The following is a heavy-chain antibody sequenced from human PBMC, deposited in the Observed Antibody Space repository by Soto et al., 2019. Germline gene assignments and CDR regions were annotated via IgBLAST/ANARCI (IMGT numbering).Heavy chain of an antibody. CDR3: AVVPPPRAFDI. D-gene: IGHD2-15*01. CDR2: ISYDGSNK. Sequence: GSLRLSCAASGFTFSSYAMHWVRQAPGKGLEWVAVISYDGSNKYYADSVKGRFTISRDNSKNTLYLQMNSLRAEDTAVYYCAVVPPPRAFDIWGQGTMVTVSS. V-gene: IGHV3-30-3*01. J-gene: IGHJ3*02. CDR1: GFTFSSYA.